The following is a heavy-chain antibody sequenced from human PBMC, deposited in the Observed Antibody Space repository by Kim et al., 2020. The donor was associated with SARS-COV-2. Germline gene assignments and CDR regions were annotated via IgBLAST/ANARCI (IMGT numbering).Heavy chain of an antibody. D-gene: IGHD6-19*01. J-gene: IGHJ4*02. CDR3: ARGRGIAVAGLDY. V-gene: IGHV3-33*01. Sequence: YVDSVKGRFSISRDNSKSTVYLQMNSLRVEDTAMYYCARGRGIAVAGLDYWGQGTLVTVSS.